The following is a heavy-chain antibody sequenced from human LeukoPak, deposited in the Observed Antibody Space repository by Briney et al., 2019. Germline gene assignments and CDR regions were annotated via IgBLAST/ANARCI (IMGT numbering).Heavy chain of an antibody. D-gene: IGHD3-3*01. V-gene: IGHV3-48*03. CDR3: ASDDFWSGYPRPQDA. J-gene: IGHJ6*04. CDR1: GFTFSSYE. Sequence: PGGSLRLSCAASGFTFSSYEMNWVRQAPGKGLEWVSYISSSGSTIYYADSVKGRFTISRDNAKNSLYLQMNSLRAEDTAVYYCASDDFWSGYPRPQDAWGKGTTVTVSS. CDR2: ISSSGSTI.